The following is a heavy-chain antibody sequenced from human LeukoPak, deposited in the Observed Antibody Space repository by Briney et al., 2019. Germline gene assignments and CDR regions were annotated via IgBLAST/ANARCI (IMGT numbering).Heavy chain of an antibody. CDR3: ASRGTTGTTGNY. D-gene: IGHD1-1*01. V-gene: IGHV1-2*02. J-gene: IGHJ4*02. Sequence: ASVTVSFKASGYTFTVYYMHWVRQAPGQGLEWMGWINPNSSGTNCAQKFQGRVTLTRDTPISTAYMELTRLRFDDTAVYYRASRGTTGTTGNYWGQGTLVTVSS. CDR1: GYTFTVYY. CDR2: INPNSSGT.